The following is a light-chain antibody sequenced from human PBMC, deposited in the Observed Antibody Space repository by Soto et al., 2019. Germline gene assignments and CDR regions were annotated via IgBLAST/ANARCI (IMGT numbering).Light chain of an antibody. CDR2: AAS. Sequence: DIQITQSPSSVSASVGDSVTITCRASQAISTWLAWYQQKPGKAPKLLIYAASNLQTGVPSRFSGSGSGTDFTLTISSLQPEDFATYYCQQANSFPRTFGQGTKVEIK. V-gene: IGKV1D-12*01. CDR3: QQANSFPRT. J-gene: IGKJ1*01. CDR1: QAISTW.